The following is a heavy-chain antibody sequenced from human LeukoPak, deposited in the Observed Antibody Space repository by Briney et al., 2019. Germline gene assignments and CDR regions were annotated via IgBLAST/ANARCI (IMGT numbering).Heavy chain of an antibody. J-gene: IGHJ3*02. CDR1: GGSISSGGYS. CDR3: ARSRSGYSYDHAAFEI. V-gene: IGHV4-61*08. D-gene: IGHD5-18*01. CDR2: IDYRGST. Sequence: SQTLSLTCAVSGGSISSGGYSWSWIRQPPGKGLEWIAYIDYRGSTTYNPSLKSRVTISVDTSRNQFSLKLSSVTAADTAVYYCARSRSGYSYDHAAFEIWGQGTMVTVSS.